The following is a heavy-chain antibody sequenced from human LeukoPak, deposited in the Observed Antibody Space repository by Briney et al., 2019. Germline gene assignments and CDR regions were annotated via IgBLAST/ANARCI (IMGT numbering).Heavy chain of an antibody. V-gene: IGHV1-69*05. D-gene: IGHD3-9*01. CDR3: ASDNFDWLSSGAFDI. CDR2: IIPIFGTA. J-gene: IGHJ3*02. Sequence: ASVKVSCKASGGTFSSYAISWVRQAPGQGLEWMGGIIPIFGTANYAQKFQGRVAITTDESTSTAYMELSSLRSEDTAVYYCASDNFDWLSSGAFDIWGQETMVTVSS. CDR1: GGTFSSYA.